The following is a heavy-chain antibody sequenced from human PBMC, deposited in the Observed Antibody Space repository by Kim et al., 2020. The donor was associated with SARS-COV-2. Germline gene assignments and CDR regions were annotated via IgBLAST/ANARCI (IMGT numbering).Heavy chain of an antibody. CDR1: GFSFSDYY. D-gene: IGHD3-22*01. Sequence: GGSLRLSCEASGFSFSDYYMNWIRQAPGKGLEWVSDISSSSNYTNYADSVKGQFTISRGNTRKSLYLQMNSLRAEDTAVYYCARSDSSGYYPFEYWGQGTLVTVSS. V-gene: IGHV3-11*06. CDR2: ISSSSNYT. J-gene: IGHJ4*02. CDR3: ARSDSSGYYPFEY.